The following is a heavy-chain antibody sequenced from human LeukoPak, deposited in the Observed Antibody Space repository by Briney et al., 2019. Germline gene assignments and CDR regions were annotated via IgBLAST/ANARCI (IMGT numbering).Heavy chain of an antibody. J-gene: IGHJ1*01. CDR3: ARRPIVNYYDSSGYPDYFQH. Sequence: GGSLRLSCAASGFTFSSYAMHWVRQAPGKGLEWVAVISYDGSNKYYADSVKGRFTISRDNSKNTLYLQMNSLRAEDTAVYYCARRPIVNYYDSSGYPDYFQHWGQGTLVTVPS. CDR2: ISYDGSNK. V-gene: IGHV3-30-3*01. D-gene: IGHD3-22*01. CDR1: GFTFSSYA.